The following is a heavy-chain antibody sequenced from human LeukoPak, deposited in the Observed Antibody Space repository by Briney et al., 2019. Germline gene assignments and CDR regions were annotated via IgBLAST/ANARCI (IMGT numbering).Heavy chain of an antibody. CDR1: GFTFSSYE. V-gene: IGHV3-48*03. Sequence: GGSLRLSCAASGFTFSSYEMNWVRQAPGKGLEWVSYISSSGSTIYYADSVKGRFTISRDNAKNSLYLQMNSLRAEDTAVYYCARDHTTVTHNWFDPWGQGTLVTVSS. J-gene: IGHJ5*02. CDR3: ARDHTTVTHNWFDP. D-gene: IGHD4-17*01. CDR2: ISSSGSTI.